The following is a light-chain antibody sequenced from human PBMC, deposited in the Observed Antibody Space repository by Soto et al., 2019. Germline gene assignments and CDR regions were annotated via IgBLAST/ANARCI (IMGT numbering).Light chain of an antibody. Sequence: QPASVSGSPGQSITISCTGTSSDVGGYNYVSWYQQHPGKAPKLMIYNVSNRPSGVSNRFSGSKSGNTASLTISGLQAEDEAHYYCSSFTSNNTVLFGGGTKLTVL. J-gene: IGLJ2*01. V-gene: IGLV2-14*01. CDR3: SSFTSNNTVL. CDR1: SSDVGGYNY. CDR2: NVS.